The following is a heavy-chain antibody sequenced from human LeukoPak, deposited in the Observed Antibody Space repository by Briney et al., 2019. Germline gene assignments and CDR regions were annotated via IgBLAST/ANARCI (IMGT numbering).Heavy chain of an antibody. J-gene: IGHJ3*02. CDR3: ARRRELLRGAFDM. V-gene: IGHV3-53*01. Sequence: GGSLRLSCAASGFTVSSNYMSWVRQAPGKGLEWVSVIYSGGSTYYADSVKGRFTISRDNSRNTLFLQMNSLRAEDTAVYYCARRRELLRGAFDMWGQGTMVTVSS. CDR1: GFTVSSNY. CDR2: IYSGGST. D-gene: IGHD1-7*01.